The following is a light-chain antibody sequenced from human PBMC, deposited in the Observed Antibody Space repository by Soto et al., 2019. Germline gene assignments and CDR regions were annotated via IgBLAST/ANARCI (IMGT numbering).Light chain of an antibody. CDR3: GTWDSSLSAYV. J-gene: IGLJ1*01. CDR2: DNN. CDR1: SSNIGNNY. V-gene: IGLV1-51*01. Sequence: CVLPQPPSVSAAAGQKVTISCSGSSSNIGNNYVSWYQQLPGTAPKLLIYDNNKRPSGIPDRFSGSKSGTSATLGITGLQTGDEADYYCGTWDSSLSAYVFGTGTKVTVL.